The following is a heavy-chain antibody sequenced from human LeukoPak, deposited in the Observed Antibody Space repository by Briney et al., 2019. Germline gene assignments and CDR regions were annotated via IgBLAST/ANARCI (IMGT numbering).Heavy chain of an antibody. CDR1: GFTLSDAW. CDR3: ANLKVGAATDALDI. D-gene: IGHD3-10*01. V-gene: IGHV3-23*01. CDR2: ISGSGGST. Sequence: GGSLRLSCVASGFTLSDAWMSWVRQAPGKGLEWVSTISGSGGSTYYADSVKGRFTISRDNVKKTLSLQMNSLRAEDTAVYYCANLKVGAATDALDIWGQGTMVTVSS. J-gene: IGHJ3*02.